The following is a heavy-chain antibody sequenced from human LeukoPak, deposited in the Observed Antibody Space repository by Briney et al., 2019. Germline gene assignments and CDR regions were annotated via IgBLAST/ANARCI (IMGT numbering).Heavy chain of an antibody. Sequence: PGGSLRLSCAASGFTFSSYSMNWVRQAPGKGLEWVSYISSSSSTIYYADSVKGRFTISRDNAKNSLYLQMNSLRAEDTAVYYCAREECSGGSCPFSFGYWGQGTLVTVSS. CDR3: AREECSGGSCPFSFGY. CDR1: GFTFSSYS. J-gene: IGHJ4*02. CDR2: ISSSSSTI. D-gene: IGHD2-15*01. V-gene: IGHV3-48*04.